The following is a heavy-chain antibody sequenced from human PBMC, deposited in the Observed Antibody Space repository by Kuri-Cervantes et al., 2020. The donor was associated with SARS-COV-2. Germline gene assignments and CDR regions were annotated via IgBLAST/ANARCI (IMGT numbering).Heavy chain of an antibody. D-gene: IGHD4-23*01. J-gene: IGHJ4*02. V-gene: IGHV3-74*01. Sequence: GESLKISCAASGFTFSSYWMHWVRQAPGKGLVWVSRINSDGSSTSYADSVKGRFTISRDNAKNTLYPQMNSLRADDTAVYYCAKNRRTVAAPFDYWGQGTLVTVSS. CDR1: GFTFSSYW. CDR3: AKNRRTVAAPFDY. CDR2: INSDGSST.